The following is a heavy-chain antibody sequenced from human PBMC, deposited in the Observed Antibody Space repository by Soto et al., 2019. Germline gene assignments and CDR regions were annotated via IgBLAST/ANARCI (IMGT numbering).Heavy chain of an antibody. CDR3: ARGWGYDSTDYYYAY. D-gene: IGHD3-22*01. Sequence: QVQLVQSGAEVRKPGSSVRVSCKASGGSFNRHTISWVRQAPGQGLEWMGGIIPIFGTANHAQKFQGRVTIIADEPTSTGYMELSSLRSDDTAIYYCARGWGYDSTDYYYAYWGQGTLVIVSS. CDR1: GGSFNRHT. CDR2: IIPIFGTA. V-gene: IGHV1-69*01. J-gene: IGHJ4*02.